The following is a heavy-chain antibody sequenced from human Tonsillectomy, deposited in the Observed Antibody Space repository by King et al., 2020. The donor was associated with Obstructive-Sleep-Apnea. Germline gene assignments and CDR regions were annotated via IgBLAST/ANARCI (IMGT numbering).Heavy chain of an antibody. V-gene: IGHV3-11*06. CDR1: GFTFSDYY. CDR3: TSAFYDNVWGSRPTLSSAV. CDR2: INIGSSNT. Sequence: QLVQSGGGLVKPGGSLRLSCAASGFTFSDYYMSWIRQAPGKGLEWVSYINIGSSNTNYADSVKGRFTISRDKANNSLFLQMNSLRAEDTAVYYCTSAFYDNVWGSRPTLSSAVWGQGTTVTVSS. J-gene: IGHJ6*02. D-gene: IGHD3-16*01.